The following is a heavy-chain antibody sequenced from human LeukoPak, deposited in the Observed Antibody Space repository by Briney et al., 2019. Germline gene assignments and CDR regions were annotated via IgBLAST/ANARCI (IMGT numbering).Heavy chain of an antibody. CDR1: GGSISNYF. Sequence: PSETLSLTCTVSGGSISNYFWSWIRQPPGKGLEWIGFITYSGSTNHNPSLKSRVTISVDASKNQFSLKLTSVTAADTAVYYCVRHTTSGWYQVVYWGQGTPVTGSS. V-gene: IGHV4-59*01. CDR2: ITYSGST. CDR3: VRHTTSGWYQVVY. J-gene: IGHJ4*02. D-gene: IGHD6-19*01.